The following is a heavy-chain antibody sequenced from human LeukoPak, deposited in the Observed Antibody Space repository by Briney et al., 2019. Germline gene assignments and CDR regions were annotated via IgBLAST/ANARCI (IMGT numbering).Heavy chain of an antibody. V-gene: IGHV3-23*01. Sequence: GALRLSCAGSGFTFSNYGMSWVRQAPGKGLEWVSAISGSGSNTHYADSVKGRFTISRDNSKNTLYLQMNSLRAEDTAVYYCAKTKYCGGDCYSWYFDYWGQETLVTVSS. D-gene: IGHD2-21*02. CDR2: ISGSGSNT. CDR3: AKTKYCGGDCYSWYFDY. J-gene: IGHJ4*02. CDR1: GFTFSNYG.